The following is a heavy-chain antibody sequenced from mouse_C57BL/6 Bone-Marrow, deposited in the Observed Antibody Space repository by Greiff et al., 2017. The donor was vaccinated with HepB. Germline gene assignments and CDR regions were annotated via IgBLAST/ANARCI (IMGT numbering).Heavy chain of an antibody. CDR1: GYAFSSYW. CDR3: AREGGGNYPYFDY. D-gene: IGHD2-1*01. J-gene: IGHJ2*01. Sequence: VQLQQSGAELVKPGASVKISCKASGYAFSSYWMNWVKQRPGKGLEWIGQIYPGDGDTNYNGKFKGKATLTADKSSSTAYMQLSSLTSEDSAVYFCAREGGGNYPYFDYWGQGTTLTVSS. V-gene: IGHV1-80*01. CDR2: IYPGDGDT.